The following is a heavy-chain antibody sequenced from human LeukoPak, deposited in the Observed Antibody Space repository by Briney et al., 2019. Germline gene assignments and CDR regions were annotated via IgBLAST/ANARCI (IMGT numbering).Heavy chain of an antibody. CDR2: ISYDGSNK. D-gene: IGHD2-2*01. Sequence: EGSLRLSCAASGFTFSSYGMHWVRQAPGKGLEWVAVISYDGSNKYYADSVKGRFTISRDNSKNTLYLQMNSLRAEDTAVYYCAKDVISTHWGQGTLVTVSS. CDR3: AKDVISTH. J-gene: IGHJ4*02. CDR1: GFTFSSYG. V-gene: IGHV3-30*18.